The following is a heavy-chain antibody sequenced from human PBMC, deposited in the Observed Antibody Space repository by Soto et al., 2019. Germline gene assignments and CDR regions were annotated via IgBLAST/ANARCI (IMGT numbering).Heavy chain of an antibody. CDR2: TYYRSKWYY. CDR3: ARVIGSSWVDY. D-gene: IGHD6-13*01. Sequence: SQTLSLTCAISGDSVSSNIVAWNWIRQSPSRGLEWLGRTYYRSKWYYDYALSVKSRITINPDTSKNQFSLQLNSVTPDDTAVYYCARVIGSSWVDYWGQGTQVNVSS. J-gene: IGHJ4*02. V-gene: IGHV6-1*01. CDR1: GDSVSSNIVA.